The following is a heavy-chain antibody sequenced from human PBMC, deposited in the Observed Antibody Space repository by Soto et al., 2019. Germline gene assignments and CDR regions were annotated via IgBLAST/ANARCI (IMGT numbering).Heavy chain of an antibody. CDR3: TRHVHGLERDYGDYVEPDY. Sequence: GGSLRLSCAASGFTFSGSAMHWVRQASGKGLEWVGRIRSKANSYATAYAASVKGRFTISRDDSKNTAYLQMNSLKTEDTAVYCCTRHVHGLERDYGDYVEPDYWGQGTLVTVSS. J-gene: IGHJ4*02. CDR2: IRSKANSYAT. CDR1: GFTFSGSA. V-gene: IGHV3-73*01. D-gene: IGHD4-17*01.